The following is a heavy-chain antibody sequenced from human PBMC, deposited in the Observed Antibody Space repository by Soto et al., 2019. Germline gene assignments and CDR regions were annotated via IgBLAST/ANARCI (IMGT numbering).Heavy chain of an antibody. CDR2: IGPESGAT. CDR3: GRGRSGQIVVFY. V-gene: IGHV1-2*02. D-gene: IGHD5-12*01. J-gene: IGHJ4*02. CDR1: GYTFTGHY. Sequence: ASVKVSCKASGYTFTGHYIHWVRQAPEQGPEWMGEIGPESGATRYAQKFQGRVTMTRDMSITTVYMELNNLSPDDTAVYYCGRGRSGQIVVFYWGQGTPVTV.